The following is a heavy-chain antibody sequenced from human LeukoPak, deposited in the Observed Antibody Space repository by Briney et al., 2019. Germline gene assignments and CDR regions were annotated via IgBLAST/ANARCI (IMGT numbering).Heavy chain of an antibody. J-gene: IGHJ4*02. CDR3: AKYLRGYSYGYPYFDY. CDR2: ISGSGSST. D-gene: IGHD5-18*01. V-gene: IGHV3-23*01. CDR1: GFTFSSYA. Sequence: GGSLRLSCAASGFTFSSYAMSWVRQAPGKGLEWVSAISGSGSSTFHADSVKGRFTISRDNSKNTLYLQMNSLRAEDTAVYYCAKYLRGYSYGYPYFDYWGQGTLVTVSS.